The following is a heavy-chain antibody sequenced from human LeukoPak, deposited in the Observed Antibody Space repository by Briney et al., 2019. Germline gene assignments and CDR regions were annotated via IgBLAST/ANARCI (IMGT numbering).Heavy chain of an antibody. Sequence: ASVKVSCKTSGYTFTSYYMHWVRQAPGQGHEWMGVINPSGGSTTYVQKFQGRVTMTRDTSTSTVYMELSSLRSEDTAVYYCARDRGIGVYYYFGMDVWGQGTRVTVSS. CDR1: GYTFTSYY. J-gene: IGHJ6*02. CDR3: ARDRGIGVYYYFGMDV. CDR2: INPSGGST. D-gene: IGHD6-19*01. V-gene: IGHV1-46*01.